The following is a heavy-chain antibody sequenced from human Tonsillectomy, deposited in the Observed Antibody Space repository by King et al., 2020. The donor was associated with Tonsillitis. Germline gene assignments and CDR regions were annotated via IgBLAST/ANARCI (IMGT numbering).Heavy chain of an antibody. D-gene: IGHD5/OR15-5a*01. CDR1: GFTFSDYY. Sequence: VQLVESGGGLVKPGGSLRLSCAASGFTFSDYYMSWIRQAPGKGLEWVSYISSSGDAMYYVDSVKGRFTISRDYAKNSLYLQMNSLRAEDTAVYYCARKGYSVYAGYYNYGMDVWGQGTTVTVSS. CDR3: ARKGYSVYAGYYNYGMDV. V-gene: IGHV3-11*01. J-gene: IGHJ6*02. CDR2: ISSSGDAM.